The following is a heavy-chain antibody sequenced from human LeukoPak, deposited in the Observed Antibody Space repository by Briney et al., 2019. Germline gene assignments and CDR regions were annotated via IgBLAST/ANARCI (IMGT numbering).Heavy chain of an antibody. J-gene: IGHJ4*02. Sequence: GGSLRLSCAASGFTFSSYAMSWVRQAPGKGLEWVSGISWNSGGMGYADSVKGRYTISRDNAKNSLYLQMNSLRAEDTALYYCAKAVGYSGSREYYFDYWGQGTLVTVSS. V-gene: IGHV3-9*01. D-gene: IGHD1-26*01. CDR2: ISWNSGGM. CDR3: AKAVGYSGSREYYFDY. CDR1: GFTFSSYA.